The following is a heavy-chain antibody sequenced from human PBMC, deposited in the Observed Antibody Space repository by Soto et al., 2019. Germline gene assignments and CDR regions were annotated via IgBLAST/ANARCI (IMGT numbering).Heavy chain of an antibody. J-gene: IGHJ5*02. CDR3: AGYFGDYSGNWFDP. V-gene: IGHV3-13*01. CDR2: IGVGGDT. Sequence: EVQLVESGGGLVQPGGSLRLSCAASGFIFSNYDMHWVRQVTGKGLEWVSSIGVGGDTYYAGSVKGRFTISRENAKNSFYLQMNSLRAEDTAVYYCAGYFGDYSGNWFDPWGQGTLVTVSS. D-gene: IGHD4-17*01. CDR1: GFIFSNYD.